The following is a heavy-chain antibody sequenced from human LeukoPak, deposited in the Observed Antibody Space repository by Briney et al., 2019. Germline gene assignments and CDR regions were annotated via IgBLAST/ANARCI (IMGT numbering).Heavy chain of an antibody. CDR3: AKRRGGSSSDWYYYFDS. CDR2: IGGGGVNT. D-gene: IGHD6-19*01. CDR1: GFTFNSYA. V-gene: IGHV3-23*01. J-gene: IGHJ4*02. Sequence: HPGGSLRLSCAASGFTFNSYAMSWVRQAPGKGLEWVSAIGGGGVNTYYTDSVKGRFTISRDNSKDTLFLQMNSLRAEDTAVYYCAKRRGGSSSDWYYYFDSWGQGTLVTVSS.